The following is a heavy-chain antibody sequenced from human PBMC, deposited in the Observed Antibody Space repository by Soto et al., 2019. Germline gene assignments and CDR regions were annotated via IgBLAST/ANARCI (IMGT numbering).Heavy chain of an antibody. Sequence: WGSLRLSCAASGFRFSSYWMSWVRQAPGKGLEWVANIKQDGSEKYYVDSVKGRFTISRDNAKNSLYLQMNSLRAEDTAVYYCARAFYSSGWPDSWGQGTLVTVSS. CDR1: GFRFSSYW. V-gene: IGHV3-7*01. CDR3: ARAFYSSGWPDS. J-gene: IGHJ4*02. CDR2: IKQDGSEK. D-gene: IGHD6-19*01.